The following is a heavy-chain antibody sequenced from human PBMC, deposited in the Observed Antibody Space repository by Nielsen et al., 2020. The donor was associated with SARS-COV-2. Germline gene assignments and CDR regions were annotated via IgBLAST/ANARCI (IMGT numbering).Heavy chain of an antibody. J-gene: IGHJ6*03. D-gene: IGHD6-13*01. CDR2: ISGSGGST. CDR3: AKRGSNNDYYYYYMDV. Sequence: GESLKISCAASGFTFSDYYMSWIRQAPGKGLEWVSAISGSGGSTYYTDSVKGRFTISRDNSKNTLYLQMNSLRAEDTAVYYCAKRGSNNDYYYYYMDVWGKGTTVTVSS. CDR1: GFTFSDYY. V-gene: IGHV3-23*01.